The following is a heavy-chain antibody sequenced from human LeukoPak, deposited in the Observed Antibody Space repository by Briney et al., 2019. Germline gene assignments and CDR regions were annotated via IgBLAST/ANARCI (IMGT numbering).Heavy chain of an antibody. D-gene: IGHD6-13*01. CDR1: GFTFSTYG. CDR2: ISWNSGSI. Sequence: GGSLRLSCAASGFTFSTYGINWVRQAPGKGLEWVSGISWNSGSIGYADSVKGRFTISRDNAKNSLYLQMNGLRAEDTALYYCAKSPHTAGGSWDYFDYWGQGTLVTVSS. CDR3: AKSPHTAGGSWDYFDY. J-gene: IGHJ4*02. V-gene: IGHV3-9*01.